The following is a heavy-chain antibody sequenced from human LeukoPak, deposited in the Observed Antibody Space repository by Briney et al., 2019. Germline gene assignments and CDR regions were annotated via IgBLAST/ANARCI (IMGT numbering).Heavy chain of an antibody. CDR3: ARDRDYGDYNTQDLFVY. V-gene: IGHV1-24*01. CDR2: FDPEDGET. CDR1: GYTLTELS. D-gene: IGHD4-17*01. J-gene: IGHJ4*02. Sequence: ASVEVSCKVSGYTLTELSMHWVRQAPGKGLEWMGGFDPEDGETIYAQKFQGRVTMTTDTSTSTAYMELRSLRSDDTAVYYCARDRDYGDYNTQDLFVYWGQGTLVTVSS.